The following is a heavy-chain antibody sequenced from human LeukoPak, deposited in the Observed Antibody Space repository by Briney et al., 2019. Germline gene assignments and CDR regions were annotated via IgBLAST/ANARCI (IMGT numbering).Heavy chain of an antibody. CDR2: IYTSGST. CDR3: AREPQSSGWYPHWYFDL. D-gene: IGHD6-19*01. CDR1: GGSISSYY. V-gene: IGHV4-4*07. J-gene: IGHJ2*01. Sequence: SETLSLTCTVSGGSISSYYWSWIRQPAGKGLEWIGRIYTSGSTNYNPSLKSRVTMSVDTSKNQFSLKLSSVTAADTAVYYCAREPQSSGWYPHWYFDLWGRGTLVTVSS.